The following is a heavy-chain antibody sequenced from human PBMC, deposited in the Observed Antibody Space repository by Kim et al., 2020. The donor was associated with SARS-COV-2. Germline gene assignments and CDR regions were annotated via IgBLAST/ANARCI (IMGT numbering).Heavy chain of an antibody. J-gene: IGHJ4*02. D-gene: IGHD2-21*02. CDR3: AKDYEAYCGGDCYSGHFDY. Sequence: GGSPRLSCAASGFTFSSYGMHWVRQAPGKGLEWVAVISYDGRNKYYADSVKGRFTISRDNSKNMLYLQMNSLRAEDAAVYYCAKDYEAYCGGDCYSGHFDYWGQGTLVTVSS. CDR2: ISYDGRNK. CDR1: GFTFSSYG. V-gene: IGHV3-30*18.